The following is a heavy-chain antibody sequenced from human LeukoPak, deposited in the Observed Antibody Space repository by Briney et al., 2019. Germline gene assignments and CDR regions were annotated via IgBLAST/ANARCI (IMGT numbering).Heavy chain of an antibody. CDR2: IYHSGST. Sequence: SETLSLTCTVSGYSISSGYYWGWIRQPPGKGLEWIGSIYHSGSTYYNPSLKSRVTISVDKSKNQFSLKLSSVTAADTAVYYCARGRYGSGYFDYWGQGTLVTVSS. J-gene: IGHJ4*02. CDR1: GYSISSGYY. CDR3: ARGRYGSGYFDY. V-gene: IGHV4-38-2*02. D-gene: IGHD3-10*01.